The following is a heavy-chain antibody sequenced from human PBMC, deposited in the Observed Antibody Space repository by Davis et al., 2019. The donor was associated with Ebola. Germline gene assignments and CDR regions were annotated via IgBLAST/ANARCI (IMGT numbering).Heavy chain of an antibody. D-gene: IGHD1-7*01. CDR2: IYYSGST. Sequence: MPSETLSLTCTVSGGSISSYYWSWIRQPPGKGLEWIGYIYYSGSTNYNPSLKSRVTISVDTSKNQFSLKLSSVTAADTAVYYCARGGWNLGPRTLTLNWFDPWGQGTLVTVSS. V-gene: IGHV4-59*01. CDR1: GGSISSYY. J-gene: IGHJ5*02. CDR3: ARGGWNLGPRTLTLNWFDP.